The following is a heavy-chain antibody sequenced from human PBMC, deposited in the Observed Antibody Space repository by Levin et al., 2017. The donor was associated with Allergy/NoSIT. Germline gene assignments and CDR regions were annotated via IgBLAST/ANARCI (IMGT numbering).Heavy chain of an antibody. CDR3: ARDRCDSTNCYTVYYCFHYGMDF. D-gene: IGHD2-2*02. Sequence: KSGGSLRLSCATSGFNFSNYYMSWVRQAPGKGLEWVSYISSTGNSISYADSLKGRFTISRDNARNSVFLQMDNLRAEDTAVYYCARDRCDSTNCYTVYYCFHYGMDFWGQGTTVTVSS. CDR2: ISSTGNSI. J-gene: IGHJ6*02. CDR1: GFNFSNYY. V-gene: IGHV3-11*01.